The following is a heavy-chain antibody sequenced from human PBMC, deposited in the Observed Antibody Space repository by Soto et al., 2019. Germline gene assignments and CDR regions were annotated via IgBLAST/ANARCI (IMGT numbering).Heavy chain of an antibody. V-gene: IGHV3-23*01. Sequence: EVQLLESGGGLVQPGGSLRLSCAASGFTFSNYGMNWVRQAPGKGLEWVSSISGGNTFYAGSVKGRFTISRDNSKNTLYLQMNSLTAEDTAVYYCANAPSSDCNSGACSLRSWGQGTLVTVSS. D-gene: IGHD2-21*01. CDR1: GFTFSNYG. J-gene: IGHJ5*02. CDR2: ISGGNT. CDR3: ANAPSSDCNSGACSLRS.